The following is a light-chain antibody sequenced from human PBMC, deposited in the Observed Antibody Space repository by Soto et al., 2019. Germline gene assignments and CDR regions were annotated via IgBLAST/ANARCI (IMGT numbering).Light chain of an antibody. CDR3: QQVSGYPLS. V-gene: IGKV1-39*01. CDR2: GAS. Sequence: DIQMTQSPSSLSASVGDRVTITCRASQSITIYLNWYQQKPGEAPNLLIFGASTLQSGVPSRFSGSGSGTDFTLTISSLQPEDFATYYCQQVSGYPLSFGGGTKVEIK. CDR1: QSITIY. J-gene: IGKJ4*01.